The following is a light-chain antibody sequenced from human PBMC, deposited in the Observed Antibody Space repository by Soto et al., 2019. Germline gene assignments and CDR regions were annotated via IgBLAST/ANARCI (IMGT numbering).Light chain of an antibody. J-gene: IGLJ2*01. Sequence: QPVLTQSPSASAALGASVKLTCTLSSGHSSYAIAWHQQQPEKGPRYLMKLNSDGSHSKGDGIPDRFSGSSSGAERYLTNSSLQSEDEADYYCQNWGTGIQSVVFGGGTKLTVL. V-gene: IGLV4-69*01. CDR2: LNSDGSH. CDR1: SGHSSYA. CDR3: QNWGTGIQSVV.